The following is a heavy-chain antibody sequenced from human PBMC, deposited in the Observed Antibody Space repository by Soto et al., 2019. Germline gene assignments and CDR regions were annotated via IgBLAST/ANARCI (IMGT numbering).Heavy chain of an antibody. V-gene: IGHV3-30*18. CDR3: AKDGVAGEYCSGGSCYLIDC. CDR1: GFTFSSYA. CDR2: ISYDGSNK. J-gene: IGHJ4*02. Sequence: QVQLVESGGGVVQPGRSLSLSCAGSGFTFSSYAMHWVRQAPGKGLEWVAVISYDGSNKYYADSVKGRFTISRDNSKNRLYLQMNSLRPEDTAVYYCAKDGVAGEYCSGGSCYLIDCWGQGTLVTVSS. D-gene: IGHD2-15*01.